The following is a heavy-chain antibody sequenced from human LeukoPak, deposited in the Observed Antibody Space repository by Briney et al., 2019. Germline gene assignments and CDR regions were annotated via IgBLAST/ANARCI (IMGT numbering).Heavy chain of an antibody. V-gene: IGHV3-30*18. J-gene: IGHJ4*02. CDR3: AKGGGSGSYYLDY. CDR1: GFTFSSYG. Sequence: SGGSLRLSCAASGFTFSSYGMHWVRQAPGKGLEWVAVISYDGSNKYYADSVKGRFTNSRDNSKNTLYLQMNSLRAEDTAVYYCAKGGGSGSYYLDYWGQGTLVTVSS. CDR2: ISYDGSNK. D-gene: IGHD3-10*01.